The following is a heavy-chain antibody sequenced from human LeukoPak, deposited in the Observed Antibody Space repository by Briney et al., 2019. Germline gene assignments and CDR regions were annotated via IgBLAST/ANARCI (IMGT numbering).Heavy chain of an antibody. CDR1: GFTFSSYW. Sequence: GGSLRLSCAASGFTFSSYWMSWVRQAPGKGLEWVANIKQDGSEKYYVDSVKGRFTISRDNAKNSLYLQMNSLRAEDTAVYYCARDLEYYDSSGMHDYWGQGTLVTVSS. CDR3: ARDLEYYDSSGMHDY. V-gene: IGHV3-7*01. CDR2: IKQDGSEK. J-gene: IGHJ4*02. D-gene: IGHD3-22*01.